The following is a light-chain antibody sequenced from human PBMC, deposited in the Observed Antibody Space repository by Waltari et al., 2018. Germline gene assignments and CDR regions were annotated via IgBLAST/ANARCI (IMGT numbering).Light chain of an antibody. Sequence: QSGLPPPAPVSGSPGQSITISCTGTTSDVGTYNLVSWYQQYPGKAPKLMVYEVTKRTSGVSDRFSGSKSGNTASLTIYGLQSEDEADYYCCSYAGLGIYVFGTGTKVTVL. CDR3: CSYAGLGIYV. CDR2: EVT. J-gene: IGLJ1*01. V-gene: IGLV2-23*02. CDR1: TSDVGTYNL.